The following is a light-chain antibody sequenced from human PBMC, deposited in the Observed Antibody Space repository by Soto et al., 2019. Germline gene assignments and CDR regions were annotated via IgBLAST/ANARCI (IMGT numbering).Light chain of an antibody. Sequence: QSVLTQPASGSGSPGRSITISCTGTSSDFGGYNYVSWYQQHPGKAPKLMIYDVSNRPSGVSNRFSGSKSGNTASLTISGLQAEDEADYYCSSYTSSSTLYVFGTGTKVTVL. V-gene: IGLV2-14*01. J-gene: IGLJ1*01. CDR1: SSDFGGYNY. CDR3: SSYTSSSTLYV. CDR2: DVS.